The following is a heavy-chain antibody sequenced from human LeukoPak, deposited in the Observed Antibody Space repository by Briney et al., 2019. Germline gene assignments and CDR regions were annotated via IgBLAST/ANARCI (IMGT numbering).Heavy chain of an antibody. Sequence: GGSLRLSCATSGFTFSSNWMHWVRQAPGKGLVWVSRINEDESTTNYADSVKGRSTIFRDNAKNTLYLQMNSLKAEDTALYYCAKDNLGSYYYGMDVWGQGTTVTVSS. D-gene: IGHD3-10*01. CDR2: INEDESTT. CDR1: GFTFSSNW. J-gene: IGHJ6*02. CDR3: AKDNLGSYYYGMDV. V-gene: IGHV3-74*01.